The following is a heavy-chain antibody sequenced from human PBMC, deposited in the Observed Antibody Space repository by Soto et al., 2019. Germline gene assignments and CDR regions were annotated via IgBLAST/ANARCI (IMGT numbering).Heavy chain of an antibody. J-gene: IGHJ4*02. CDR1: GFTFSSYN. Sequence: GGSLRLSCAGSGFTFSSYNMNWVRQAPGKGLEWVSYISRGSRVIYYADSVKGRFTISRDDAKNSLYLQMNSLRAEDTAIYYCATDQLSLLNYDYWAQGTLVTVSS. V-gene: IGHV3-48*01. CDR3: ATDQLSLLNYDY. CDR2: ISRGSRVI. D-gene: IGHD1-1*01.